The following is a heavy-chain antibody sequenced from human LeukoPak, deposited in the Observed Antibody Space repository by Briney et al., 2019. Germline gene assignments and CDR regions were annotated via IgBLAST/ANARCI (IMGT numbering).Heavy chain of an antibody. V-gene: IGHV5-51*01. CDR2: IYPGDSDA. Sequence: GESLKISRKGSGYSFTSYWIGWVRQMPGKGLEWMGVIYPGDSDARYTPSFQGQVTISADKSISTAYLQWSSLKASDTAMYYCARLVGVFDYSHYGMDVWGQGTTVTVSS. J-gene: IGHJ6*02. CDR3: ARLVGVFDYSHYGMDV. CDR1: GYSFTSYW. D-gene: IGHD1-26*01.